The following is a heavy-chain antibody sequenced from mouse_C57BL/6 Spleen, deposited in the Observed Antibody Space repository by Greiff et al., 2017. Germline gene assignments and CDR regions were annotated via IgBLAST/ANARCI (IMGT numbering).Heavy chain of an antibody. J-gene: IGHJ3*01. Sequence: EVQRVESGGGLVKPGGSLKLSCAASGFTFSDYGMHWVRQAPEKGLEWVAYISSGSSTIYYADTVKGRFTISRDNAKNTLFLQMTSLRSEDTARYYCARDSSSAWFAYWGQGTLVTVSA. V-gene: IGHV5-17*01. CDR3: ARDSSSAWFAY. D-gene: IGHD1-1*01. CDR2: ISSGSSTI. CDR1: GFTFSDYG.